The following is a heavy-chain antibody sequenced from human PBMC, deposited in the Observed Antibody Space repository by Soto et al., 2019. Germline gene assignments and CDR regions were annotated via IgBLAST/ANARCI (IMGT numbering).Heavy chain of an antibody. CDR2: IIPILGIA. Sequence: SVKVSCKASGGTFSSYTISWVRQAPGQGLEWMGRIIPILGIANYAQKFQGRVTITADKSASTAYMELSSLRSEDTAVYYCARESSYSSGQRAFDYWGQGTLVTVSS. CDR1: GGTFSSYT. CDR3: ARESSYSSGQRAFDY. J-gene: IGHJ4*02. D-gene: IGHD6-19*01. V-gene: IGHV1-69*04.